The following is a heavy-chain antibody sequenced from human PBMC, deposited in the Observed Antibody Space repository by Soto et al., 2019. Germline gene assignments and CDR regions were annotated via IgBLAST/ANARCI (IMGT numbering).Heavy chain of an antibody. V-gene: IGHV4-34*01. CDR2: INHSGST. CDR3: AIARGYGDYVLDY. J-gene: IGHJ4*02. Sequence: SETLSLTCAVYGGSFSGYYWSWIRQPPGKGLEWIGEINHSGSTNYNPSLKSRVTISVDTSKNQFSLKLSPVTAADTAVYYCAIARGYGDYVLDYWGQGTLVTVSS. D-gene: IGHD4-17*01. CDR1: GGSFSGYY.